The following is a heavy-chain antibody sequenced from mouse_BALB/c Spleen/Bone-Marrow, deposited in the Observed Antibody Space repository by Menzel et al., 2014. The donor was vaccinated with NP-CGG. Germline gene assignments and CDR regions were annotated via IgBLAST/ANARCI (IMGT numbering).Heavy chain of an antibody. J-gene: IGHJ4*01. V-gene: IGHV4-1*02. CDR3: ARLHYYGYTAY. D-gene: IGHD1-2*01. Sequence: EVQLVESGGGLVQPGGSLKLSCAASGFYFSRFWMTWVRQAPGKGLEWIGEINPDSTTINYTPSLKAKFIISRYNAKNTLYLQMSKVRTEDTALYYCARLHYYGYTAYWGQGTSANVPS. CDR2: INPDSTTI. CDR1: GFYFSRFW.